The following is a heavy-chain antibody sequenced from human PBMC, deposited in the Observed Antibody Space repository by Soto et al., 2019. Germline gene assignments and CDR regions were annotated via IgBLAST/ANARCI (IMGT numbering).Heavy chain of an antibody. J-gene: IGHJ6*02. V-gene: IGHV3-7*01. D-gene: IGHD4-17*01. CDR2: INQGGSEK. Sequence: GGSLRLSCAASGFTFSTYWMNWVRQAPGKGLEWVAIINQGGSEKYYADSVKGRFTISRDNSKNTLYLQMNSLRAEDTAVYYCAKAGVDYADYYYYGMDVWGQGTTVTVSS. CDR1: GFTFSTYW. CDR3: AKAGVDYADYYYYGMDV.